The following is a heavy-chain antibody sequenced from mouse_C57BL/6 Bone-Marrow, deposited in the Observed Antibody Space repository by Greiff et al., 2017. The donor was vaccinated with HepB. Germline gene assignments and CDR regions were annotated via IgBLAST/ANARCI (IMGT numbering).Heavy chain of an antibody. CDR2: IYPGDGAT. V-gene: IGHV1-82*01. CDR3: ARSLPYGSSYVAY. D-gene: IGHD1-1*01. J-gene: IGHJ3*01. Sequence: VQLQQSGPELVKPGASVKISCKASGYAFSSAWMNWVKQRPGKGLEWIGLIYPGDGATNYNGKFKGKATLTADKSSSTAYMQLSSLTSEESAVYVCARSLPYGSSYVAYWGQRTLVSVSA. CDR1: GYAFSSAW.